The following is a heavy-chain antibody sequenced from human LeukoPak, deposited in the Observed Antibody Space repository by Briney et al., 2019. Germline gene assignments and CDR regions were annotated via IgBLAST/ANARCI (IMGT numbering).Heavy chain of an antibody. V-gene: IGHV4-59*08. Sequence: SETLSLTCTVSGGSISSYYWSWIRQSPGKGLEWIGYIYSSGSTNYKSSLKSRVTISVDTSKNQFSLKLSSVTAADTAVYYCARHSGAQGLDYWGQGTQVTVSS. CDR2: IYSSGST. CDR3: ARHSGAQGLDY. CDR1: GGSISSYY. D-gene: IGHD3-10*01. J-gene: IGHJ4*02.